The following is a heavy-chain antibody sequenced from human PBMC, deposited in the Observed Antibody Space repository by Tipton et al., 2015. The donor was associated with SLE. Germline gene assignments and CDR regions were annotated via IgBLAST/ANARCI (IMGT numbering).Heavy chain of an antibody. CDR3: ARTADCSSTSCYTGGGYFHH. CDR2: ISSSSSYI. CDR1: GFIFSSYS. D-gene: IGHD2-2*02. V-gene: IGHV3-21*01. J-gene: IGHJ1*01. Sequence: SLRLSCVASGFIFSSYSMNWVRQAPGKGLEWVSSISSSSSYIYYADSVKGRLTISRDNAKNSLYLQMNSLRAEDTAVYYCARTADCSSTSCYTGGGYFHHWGQGTLVTVSS.